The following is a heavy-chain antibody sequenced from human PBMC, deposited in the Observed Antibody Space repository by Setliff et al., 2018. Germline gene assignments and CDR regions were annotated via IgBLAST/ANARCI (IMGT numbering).Heavy chain of an antibody. CDR1: GYTFTSYW. CDR3: ARLGAPASHDASDI. Sequence: GESLKISCKASGYTFTSYWIGWVRQMPGKGLEWMGIIYPADSDAMYSPSFQGKVTISVDKFINTAYLQWSSLKASDTAMYYCARLGAPASHDASDIWGQGTMVTVSS. D-gene: IGHD6-25*01. CDR2: IYPADSDA. J-gene: IGHJ3*02. V-gene: IGHV5-51*01.